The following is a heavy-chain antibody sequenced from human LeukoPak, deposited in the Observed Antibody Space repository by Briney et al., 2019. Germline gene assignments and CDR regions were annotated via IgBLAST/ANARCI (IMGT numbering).Heavy chain of an antibody. V-gene: IGHV4-31*03. J-gene: IGHJ4*02. D-gene: IGHD6-13*01. CDR3: ARGLAAAGQTIDY. Sequence: TSQTLSLTCTVSGGSISSGGYYWSWIRQYPGKGLEWIGYIYYSGSTYYNPSLKSRVTISVDTSKNQFSLKLSSVTAADTAVYYYARGLAAAGQTIDYWGQGTLVTVSS. CDR2: IYYSGST. CDR1: GGSISSGGYY.